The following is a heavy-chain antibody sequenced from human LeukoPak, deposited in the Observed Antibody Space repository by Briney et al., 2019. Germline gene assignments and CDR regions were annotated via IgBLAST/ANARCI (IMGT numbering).Heavy chain of an antibody. D-gene: IGHD3-10*01. J-gene: IGHJ5*02. CDR3: ARTLVRGVLRGWFDP. Sequence: SETLSLTCTVSGGSISSYYWSWIRQPPGKGLEWMGCIYSSGSTFYNPYFQSRLTISVDTSRNQFSLKLRSVIDADTAVYSCARTLVRGVLRGWFDPWGQGTLVIVSS. CDR1: GGSISSYY. CDR2: IYSSGST. V-gene: IGHV4-4*09.